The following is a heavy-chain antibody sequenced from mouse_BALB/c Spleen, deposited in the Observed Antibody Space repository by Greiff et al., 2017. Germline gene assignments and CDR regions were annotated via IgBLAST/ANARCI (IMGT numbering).Heavy chain of an antibody. CDR2: IYPGGGYT. V-gene: IGHV1-63*02. CDR3: ARPMITEGWFAY. Sequence: VQLQQSGAELVRPGTSVKISCKASGYTFTNYWLGWVKQRPGHGLEWIGDIYPGGGYTNYNEKFKGKATLTADTSSSTAYMQLSSLTSEDSAVYFCARPMITEGWFAYWGQGTLVTVSA. D-gene: IGHD2-4*01. CDR1: GYTFTNYW. J-gene: IGHJ3*01.